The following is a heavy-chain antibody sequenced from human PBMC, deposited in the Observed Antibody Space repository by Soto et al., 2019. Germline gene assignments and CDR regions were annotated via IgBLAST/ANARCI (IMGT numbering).Heavy chain of an antibody. D-gene: IGHD5-18*01. J-gene: IGHJ4*02. CDR3: ASRGSYGYSFDY. Sequence: QVQLVQSGAEVKKPGASVKVSCKASGYTFTSYYMHWVRQAPGQGLEWMGIINPSGGSTSYAQKFQGRVTMTRDTSTSTVYMELSSLRSEDTAVYYGASRGSYGYSFDYWGQGTLVTVSS. CDR2: INPSGGST. CDR1: GYTFTSYY. V-gene: IGHV1-46*01.